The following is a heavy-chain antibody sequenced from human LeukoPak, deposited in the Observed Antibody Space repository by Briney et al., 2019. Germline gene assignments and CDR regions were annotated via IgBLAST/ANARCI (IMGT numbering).Heavy chain of an antibody. CDR1: GFTFSDYY. Sequence: GGSLRLSCAASGFTFSDYYMSWIRQAPGKGLEWVSYISSSSSTIYYADSVKGRFTISRDNAKNSLYLQMNSLRAEDTAVYYCARAKNWGSIYFDYWGQGTLVTVSS. CDR2: ISSSSSTI. V-gene: IGHV3-11*04. CDR3: ARAKNWGSIYFDY. J-gene: IGHJ4*02. D-gene: IGHD7-27*01.